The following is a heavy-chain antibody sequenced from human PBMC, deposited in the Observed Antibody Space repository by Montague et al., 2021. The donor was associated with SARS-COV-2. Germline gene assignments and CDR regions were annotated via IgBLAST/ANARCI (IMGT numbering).Heavy chain of an antibody. CDR1: GDSVSSNNAA. CDR3: ARDAYIGSTWPFSGYGMDV. J-gene: IGHJ6*02. Sequence: CAISGDSVSSNNAAWNWIRQSPSRGLEWLGRANYRSKWHYDYAVSVKSRILIIPNTSENQFSLQLSSVTPEDTAVYYCARDAYIGSTWPFSGYGMDVWGQGTTATVSS. V-gene: IGHV6-1*01. D-gene: IGHD6-13*01. CDR2: ANYRSKWHY.